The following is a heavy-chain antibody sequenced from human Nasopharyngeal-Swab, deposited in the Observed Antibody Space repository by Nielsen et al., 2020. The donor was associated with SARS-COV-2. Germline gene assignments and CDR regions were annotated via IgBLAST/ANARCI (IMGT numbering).Heavy chain of an antibody. D-gene: IGHD6-13*01. CDR3: ARTLLAAGGYYYYGLDV. V-gene: IGHV2-26*01. J-gene: IGHJ6*02. CDR2: IFSNDEK. Sequence: RQAPGKAREGRAHIFSNDEKSYSTSLKSRLTISKDTSKSQVVLTMTNMDPVDTATYSCARTLLAAGGYYYYGLDVWGQGTTVTVSS.